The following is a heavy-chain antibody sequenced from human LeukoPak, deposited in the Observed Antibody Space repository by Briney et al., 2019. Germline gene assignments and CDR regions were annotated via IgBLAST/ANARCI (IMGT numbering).Heavy chain of an antibody. J-gene: IGHJ4*02. Sequence: PGGSLRLSCAASGFTFSSYAMSWVRQAPGKGLEWVSGISGGGGSTFYADSVKGRFTISRDNSKSTLYLQMNSLTAEDTAVYYCAKDVYGSSWSSFDCWGQGTLVTVSS. CDR1: GFTFSSYA. V-gene: IGHV3-23*01. D-gene: IGHD6-13*01. CDR2: ISGGGGST. CDR3: AKDVYGSSWSSFDC.